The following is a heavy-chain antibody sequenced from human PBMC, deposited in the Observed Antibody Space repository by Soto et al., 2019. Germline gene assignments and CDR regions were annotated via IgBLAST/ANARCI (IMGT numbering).Heavy chain of an antibody. CDR1: GFTFSSYA. CDR2: ISGSGGST. D-gene: IGHD6-6*01. J-gene: IGHJ3*02. CDR3: AKKWAGIAALGNAFDI. Sequence: GGSLRLSCAASGFTFSSYAMSWVRQAPGKGLEWVSAISGSGGSTYYADSVKGRFTISRDNSKNTLYLQMNSLRAEDTAVYYCAKKWAGIAALGNAFDIWGQGTMVTVSS. V-gene: IGHV3-23*01.